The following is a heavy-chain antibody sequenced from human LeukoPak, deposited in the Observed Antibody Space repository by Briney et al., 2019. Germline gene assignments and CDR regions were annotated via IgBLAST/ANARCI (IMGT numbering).Heavy chain of an antibody. V-gene: IGHV4-59*01. CDR2: VAPGHT. CDR1: GASISSYY. Sequence: SETLSLTCDVSGASISSYYWGWIRQPPGRGLECIGYVAPGHTTYADSLKSRVSMSMDTSRSWVSLALRSVTAADMAVYFCARVPRRGSGGYGDFDSWGRGTLVTVSS. D-gene: IGHD5-12*01. J-gene: IGHJ4*02. CDR3: ARVPRRGSGGYGDFDS.